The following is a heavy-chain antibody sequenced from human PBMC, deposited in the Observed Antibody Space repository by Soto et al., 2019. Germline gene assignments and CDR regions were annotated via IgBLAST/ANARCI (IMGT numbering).Heavy chain of an antibody. CDR2: INPDNGNT. Sequence: ASVKVSCKASGYTFTRYTMNWVRQAPGQRLEWMGWINPDNGNTKSSQKFQDRVIITRDTSASTAYMDLSSLRSEDMAVYYCARGIATGQLDPWGQGTLVTVSS. V-gene: IGHV1-3*01. CDR3: ARGIATGQLDP. D-gene: IGHD2-15*01. J-gene: IGHJ5*02. CDR1: GYTFTRYT.